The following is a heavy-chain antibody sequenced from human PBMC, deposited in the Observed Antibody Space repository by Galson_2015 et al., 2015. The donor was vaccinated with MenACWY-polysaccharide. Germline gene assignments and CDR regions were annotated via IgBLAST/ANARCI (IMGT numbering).Heavy chain of an antibody. J-gene: IGHJ4*02. Sequence: SVKVSCKASGYKFSSYDINWVRQASGQGLEWMGWMNPNSGNTGYAQRFQGRVAMTRDTATSTAYMELRMLRYDDTAVYYCTRISARKHTFDDSWGQGTLVSVS. D-gene: IGHD3-3*02. CDR1: GYKFSSYD. V-gene: IGHV1-8*01. CDR2: MNPNSGNT. CDR3: TRISARKHTFDDS.